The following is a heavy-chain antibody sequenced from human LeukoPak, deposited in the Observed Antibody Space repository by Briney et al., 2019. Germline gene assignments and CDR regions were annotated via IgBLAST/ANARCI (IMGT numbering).Heavy chain of an antibody. CDR1: GGSFSGYY. V-gene: IGHV4-34*01. Sequence: SETLSLTCAVYGGSFSGYYWSWIRQPPGKGLEWIGEINHSGSTNYNPSLKSRVTISVDTSKNQFSLKLSSVTAADTAVYYCARGRRGLGYQEDYWGQGTLVTVSS. J-gene: IGHJ4*02. CDR2: INHSGST. D-gene: IGHD6-13*01. CDR3: ARGRRGLGYQEDY.